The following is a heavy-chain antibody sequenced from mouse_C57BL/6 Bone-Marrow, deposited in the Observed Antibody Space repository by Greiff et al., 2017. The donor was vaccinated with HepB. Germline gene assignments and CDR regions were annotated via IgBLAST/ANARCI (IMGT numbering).Heavy chain of an antibody. J-gene: IGHJ3*01. CDR1: GFTFSNYW. Sequence: EVKVVESGGGLVQPGGSMKLSCVASGFTFSNYWMNWVRQSPEKGLEWVAQIRLKSDNYATHYAESVKGRFTISRDDSKSSVYLQMNNLRAEDTGIYYCTPYYYGSIAYWGQGTLVTVSA. CDR3: TPYYYGSIAY. V-gene: IGHV6-3*01. D-gene: IGHD1-1*01. CDR2: IRLKSDNYAT.